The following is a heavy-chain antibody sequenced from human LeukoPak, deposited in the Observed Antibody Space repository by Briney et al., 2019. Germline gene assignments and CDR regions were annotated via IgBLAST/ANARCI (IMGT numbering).Heavy chain of an antibody. Sequence: GESLKISCQASGYRFTNYWIGWVRQMPGKGLEWMGIIYPTDFDTRYSPSFQGQVTISIDKSISTAYLQWRSLKASDSAMYYCARHVYYYESGYFLNYHYMDVWGKGTAVTVSS. D-gene: IGHD3-22*01. V-gene: IGHV5-51*01. CDR2: IYPTDFDT. J-gene: IGHJ6*03. CDR1: GYRFTNYW. CDR3: ARHVYYYESGYFLNYHYMDV.